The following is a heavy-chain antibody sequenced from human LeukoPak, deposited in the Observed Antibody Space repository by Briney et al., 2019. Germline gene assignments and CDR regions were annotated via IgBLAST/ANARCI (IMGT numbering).Heavy chain of an antibody. V-gene: IGHV3-48*03. Sequence: GGSLRLSCGASGFTFSSFEMDWVRQAPGKGLEWVSYISSSVSTKYYADSLRGRFTISRGNAKNSLYLQMNSLRVEDTAVYYCARDQNWSPDWWGQGTLVTVSS. CDR2: ISSSVSTK. CDR1: GFTFSSFE. D-gene: IGHD1-1*01. CDR3: ARDQNWSPDW. J-gene: IGHJ4*02.